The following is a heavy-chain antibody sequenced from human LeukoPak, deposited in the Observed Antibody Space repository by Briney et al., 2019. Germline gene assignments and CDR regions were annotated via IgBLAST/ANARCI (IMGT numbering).Heavy chain of an antibody. CDR1: GFTFSSYA. D-gene: IGHD3-10*01. V-gene: IGHV3-23*01. CDR2: ISGSGGTT. Sequence: PGGSLRLSCVASGFTFSSYAMSWVRQAPEKGLEWVSVISGSGGTTHDADSVKGRFTISRDNSKNTLYLQVNSLRAEDTAVYYCAKDRCVSGTYYISVWGQGTLVTVSS. J-gene: IGHJ4*02. CDR3: AKDRCVSGTYYISV.